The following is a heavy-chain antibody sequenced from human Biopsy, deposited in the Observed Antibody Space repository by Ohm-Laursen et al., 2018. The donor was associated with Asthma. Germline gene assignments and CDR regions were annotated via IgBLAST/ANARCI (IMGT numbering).Heavy chain of an antibody. D-gene: IGHD6-6*01. CDR3: ARAVSSSSYWYFDL. CDR1: GDAMSTSGSY. Sequence: TLSLTCTASGDAMSTSGSYWGWIRQSPGKGLEWIGSIYYSGRTYYNPSLESRVTISADTSKNHFSLRVTSVTAADTAVYYCARAVSSSSYWYFDLWGRGDLVTVSS. J-gene: IGHJ2*01. CDR2: IYYSGRT. V-gene: IGHV4-39*02.